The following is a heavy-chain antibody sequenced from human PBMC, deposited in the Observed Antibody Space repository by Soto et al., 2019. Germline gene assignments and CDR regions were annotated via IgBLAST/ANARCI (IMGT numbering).Heavy chain of an antibody. J-gene: IGHJ3*02. V-gene: IGHV1-69*08. Sequence: ASVKVSCKASGGTFSSYTISWVRQAPGQGLEWMGRIIPIRGGTNYAQKFQGRVTMTRDTSISTAYMELSRLRSDDTAVYYCARDRSRNHAFDIWGQGTMVTVS. CDR3: ARDRSRNHAFDI. CDR1: GGTFSSYT. CDR2: IIPIRGGT.